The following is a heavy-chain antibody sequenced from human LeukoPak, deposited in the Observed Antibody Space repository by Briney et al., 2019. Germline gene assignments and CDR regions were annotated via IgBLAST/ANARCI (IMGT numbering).Heavy chain of an antibody. CDR2: IWYDGSNK. V-gene: IGHV3-33*01. Sequence: GGSLRLSCAASGFTFSSYGMHWARQAPGKGLEWVAVIWYDGSNKYYADSVKGRFTISRDNSKNTLYLQMNSLRAEDTAVYYCARDGSTVTTFLLRYWGQGTLVTVSS. J-gene: IGHJ4*02. CDR1: GFTFSSYG. CDR3: ARDGSTVTTFLLRY. D-gene: IGHD4-17*01.